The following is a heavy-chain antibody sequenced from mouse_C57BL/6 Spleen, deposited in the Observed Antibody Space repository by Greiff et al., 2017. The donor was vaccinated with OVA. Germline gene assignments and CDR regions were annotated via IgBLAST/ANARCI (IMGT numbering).Heavy chain of an antibody. Sequence: QVHVKQPGAELVRPGSSVKLSCKASGYTFTSYWMHWVKQRPIQGLEWIGNIDPSDSETHYNQKFKDKATLTVDKSSSTAYMQLSSLTSEDSAVYYCARGRDSTLDYWGQGTTLTVSS. J-gene: IGHJ2*01. D-gene: IGHD2-5*01. CDR2: IDPSDSET. CDR1: GYTFTSYW. CDR3: ARGRDSTLDY. V-gene: IGHV1-52*01.